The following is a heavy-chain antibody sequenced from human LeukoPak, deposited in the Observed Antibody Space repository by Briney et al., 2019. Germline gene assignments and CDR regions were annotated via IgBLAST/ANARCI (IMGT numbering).Heavy chain of an antibody. CDR3: TTGGYSSGWYFSLGDY. CDR2: IKSKTDGGTT. Sequence: GGSLRLSCAASGFTFSAYGMNWVRQAPGKGLEWVGHIKSKTDGGTTDFAAPVKGRFTISRDDSKNTLYLQMNSLKTEDTAVYYCTTGGYSSGWYFSLGDYWGQGTLVTVSS. V-gene: IGHV3-15*07. CDR1: GFTFSAYG. J-gene: IGHJ4*02. D-gene: IGHD6-19*01.